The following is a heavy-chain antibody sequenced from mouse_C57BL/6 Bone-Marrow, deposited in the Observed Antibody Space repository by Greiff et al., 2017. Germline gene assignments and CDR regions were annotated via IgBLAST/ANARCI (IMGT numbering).Heavy chain of an antibody. J-gene: IGHJ4*01. V-gene: IGHV1-53*01. CDR1: GYTFTSYW. CDR3: ARGEYYGSPAMDY. Sequence: QVQLQQPGTELVKPGASVKLSCKASGYTFTSYWMHWVKQRPGQGLEWIGNINPSNGGTNYNEQFKSKATLTVDKSSSTAYMQLSSLTSEDSAVYYCARGEYYGSPAMDYWGQGTSVTVSS. CDR2: INPSNGGT. D-gene: IGHD1-1*01.